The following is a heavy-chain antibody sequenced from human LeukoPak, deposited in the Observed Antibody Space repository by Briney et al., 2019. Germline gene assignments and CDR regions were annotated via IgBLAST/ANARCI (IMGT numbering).Heavy chain of an antibody. J-gene: IGHJ6*04. CDR3: AREGLTMVRGADV. D-gene: IGHD3-10*01. V-gene: IGHV3-53*01. CDR1: GFTASSNY. Sequence: GGSLRLSCAASGFTASSNYMSWVRQAPGKGLEWVSVIYSGGSTYYADSVEGRFTISRDNSKNTVYLQTNSLRAEDTAVYYCAREGLTMVRGADVWGKGTTVTVSS. CDR2: IYSGGST.